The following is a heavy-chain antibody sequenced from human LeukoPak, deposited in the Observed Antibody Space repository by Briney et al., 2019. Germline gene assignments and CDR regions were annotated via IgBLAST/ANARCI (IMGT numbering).Heavy chain of an antibody. CDR2: IYSGGST. J-gene: IGHJ6*03. D-gene: IGHD6-6*01. Sequence: GGSLRLSCAASGFTISSNYMSWVRQAPGKGLEWVSVIYSGGSTYYADSVKGRFTISRDNAKNSLYLQMNSLRAEDTAVYCARADSSIAARLSRSSIFNYYYYMDVWGKGTTVTVSS. CDR1: GFTISSNY. V-gene: IGHV3-53*01. CDR3: ARADSSIAARLSRSSIFNYYYYMDV.